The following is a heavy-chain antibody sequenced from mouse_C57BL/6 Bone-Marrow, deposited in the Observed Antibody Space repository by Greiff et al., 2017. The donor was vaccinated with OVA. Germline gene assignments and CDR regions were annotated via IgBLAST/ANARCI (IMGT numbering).Heavy chain of an antibody. V-gene: IGHV1-74*01. CDR2: IYPSDSDT. D-gene: IGHD2-5*01. CDR1: GYTFTSYW. J-gene: IGHJ1*03. CDR3: AINECGSNYGDFDV. Sequence: VQLQQPGAELVKPGASVKLSCKASGYTFTSYWMHWVKQRPGQGLEWIGRIYPSDSDTNYNQKFKGKATLTVDKSSSTAYLQLSSLTSEDSAVYYCAINECGSNYGDFDVWGTGTTVTVSS.